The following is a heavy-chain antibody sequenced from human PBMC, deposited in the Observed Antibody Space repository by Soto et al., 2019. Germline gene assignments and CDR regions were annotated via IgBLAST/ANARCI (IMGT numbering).Heavy chain of an antibody. Sequence: QVQLVESGGGVVQPGRSLRLSCAASGFTFSSYGMHWVRQAPGKGLEWVAVISYDGSNKYYADSVKGRFTNSRDNSKNPLYLQKNSLRAEDTAVYYCAKDSAEIGWYGELRYFDLWGRGTLVTVAS. CDR3: AKDSAEIGWYGELRYFDL. CDR2: ISYDGSNK. V-gene: IGHV3-30*18. J-gene: IGHJ2*01. D-gene: IGHD3-10*01. CDR1: GFTFSSYG.